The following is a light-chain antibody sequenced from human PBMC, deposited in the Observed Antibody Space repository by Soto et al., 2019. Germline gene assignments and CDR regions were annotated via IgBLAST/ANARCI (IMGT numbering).Light chain of an antibody. CDR1: SGHSSYA. J-gene: IGLJ3*02. CDR2: VNSDGSH. CDR3: QTWGTGIVV. V-gene: IGLV4-69*01. Sequence: QSVLTQSPSASASLGASVKLTCTRSSGHSSYAIAWHQQQPEKGPRYLMKVNSDGSHNKGDGIPDRFSGSSSGAERYLTISSLQSEDEADYYCQTWGTGIVVFGGGTKLTVL.